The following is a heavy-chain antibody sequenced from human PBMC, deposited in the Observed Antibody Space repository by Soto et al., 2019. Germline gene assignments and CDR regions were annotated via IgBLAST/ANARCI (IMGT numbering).Heavy chain of an antibody. V-gene: IGHV3-11*05. CDR3: ARDHHRYSGYDYVDY. CDR2: ISSSSSYT. D-gene: IGHD5-12*01. Sequence: QVQLVESGGGLVKAGGSLRLSCVASGFTFSDYYMSWIRQAPGKGLEWVSYISSSSSYTNYADSVKGRFTISRDNAKNSLYLQMNSLSAEDTAVYYCARDHHRYSGYDYVDYWGQGTLVTVSS. CDR1: GFTFSDYY. J-gene: IGHJ4*02.